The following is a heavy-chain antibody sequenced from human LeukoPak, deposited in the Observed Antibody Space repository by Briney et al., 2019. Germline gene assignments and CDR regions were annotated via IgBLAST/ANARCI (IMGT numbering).Heavy chain of an antibody. J-gene: IGHJ5*02. Sequence: GASVKVSCKASGYTFTSYDINWVRQATGQGLEWMGWMNPNSGNTGYAQKFQGRVTMTRNTSISTAYMELSSLRSDDTAVYYCARDFRAAMVSDWFDPWGQGTLVTVSS. CDR1: GYTFTSYD. V-gene: IGHV1-8*01. D-gene: IGHD5-18*01. CDR2: MNPNSGNT. CDR3: ARDFRAAMVSDWFDP.